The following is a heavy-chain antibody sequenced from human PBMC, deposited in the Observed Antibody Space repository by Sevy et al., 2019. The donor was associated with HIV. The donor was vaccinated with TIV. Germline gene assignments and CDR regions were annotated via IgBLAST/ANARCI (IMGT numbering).Heavy chain of an antibody. CDR3: ARVFPYCSGGSCYSPYDAFDI. J-gene: IGHJ3*02. CDR1: GYTFTGHY. V-gene: IGHV1-2*02. Sequence: ASVKVSCKASGYTFTGHYMHWVRQAPGQGLEWMGWINPNSGSTDYAQKFQGRVTLTRDTSISTAYLALSRVPSDDTAVYYCARVFPYCSGGSCYSPYDAFDIWGQGTMVTVSS. D-gene: IGHD2-15*01. CDR2: INPNSGST.